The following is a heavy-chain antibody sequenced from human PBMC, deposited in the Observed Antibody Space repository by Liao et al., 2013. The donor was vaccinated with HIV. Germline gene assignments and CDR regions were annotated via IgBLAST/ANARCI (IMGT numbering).Heavy chain of an antibody. Sequence: QVQLQESGPGLVKPSQTLSLICSVSGGSISSGSHYWSWIRQPAGKGLEWIGRVYSSGSTDYNPSLKSRVTISADTSKNQFSLQLSSVTAADTAVYYCAREGGGIAQADYWGQGTLVTVSS. CDR2: VYSSGST. J-gene: IGHJ4*02. CDR1: GGSISSGSHY. V-gene: IGHV4-61*02. CDR3: AREGGGIAQADY. D-gene: IGHD3-16*01.